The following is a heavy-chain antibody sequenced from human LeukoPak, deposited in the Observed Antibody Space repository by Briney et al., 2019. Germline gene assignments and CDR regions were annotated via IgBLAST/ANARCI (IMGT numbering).Heavy chain of an antibody. D-gene: IGHD2-15*01. CDR2: TKGKTDGGTT. Sequence: GGSLRLSCAASGFTFSNAWMSWVRQAPGNGLEWLGRTKGKTDGGTTDYAAPVKGRFTISRDDSKNTLYLQMNSLKTEDTAVYYCVGYCSGGNCPNAFDIWGQGTMVTVSS. V-gene: IGHV3-15*01. J-gene: IGHJ3*02. CDR1: GFTFSNAW. CDR3: VGYCSGGNCPNAFDI.